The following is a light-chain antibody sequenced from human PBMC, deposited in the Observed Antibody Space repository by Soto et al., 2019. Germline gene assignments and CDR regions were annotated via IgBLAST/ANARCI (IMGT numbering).Light chain of an antibody. CDR1: SSDIGIYKY. CDR3: SSYTTSSTGV. J-gene: IGLJ1*01. Sequence: QSALTQPASVSGSPGQSIAISCTGSSSDIGIYKYVSWYQQHPGKVPKLIIYEVTNRPSGVSNRFSGSKSGNTASLTISGPQAEDEADYYCSSYTTSSTGVFGPGTKVTV. CDR2: EVT. V-gene: IGLV2-14*01.